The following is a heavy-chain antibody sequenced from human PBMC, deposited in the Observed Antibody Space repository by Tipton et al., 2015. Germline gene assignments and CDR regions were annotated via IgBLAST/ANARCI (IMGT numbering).Heavy chain of an antibody. V-gene: IGHV4-39*01. CDR2: IYYSGST. CDR3: ASSYHYYSYYYGMEV. J-gene: IGHJ6*02. Sequence: TLSLTCTVSGGSISSRSYSWGWIRQPPGKGLEWIGNIYYSGSTFYNPPLESRLTISEDTSKNQFSLILSSLTAADTAVYYCASSYHYYSYYYGMEVWGQGTTVTVAS. D-gene: IGHD3-22*01. CDR1: GGSISSRSYS.